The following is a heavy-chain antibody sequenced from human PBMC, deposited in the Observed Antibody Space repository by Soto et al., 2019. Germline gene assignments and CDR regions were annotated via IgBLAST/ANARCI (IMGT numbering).Heavy chain of an antibody. CDR1: GFTFSDYY. D-gene: IGHD6-13*01. CDR3: ARERRHQKPGIAAAGTDY. CDR2: ISSSGSTI. V-gene: IGHV3-11*01. Sequence: ESGGGLVKPGGSLRLSCAASGFTFSDYYMSWIRQAPGKGLEWVSYISSSGSTIYYADSVKGRFTISRDNAKNSLYLQMNSLRAEDTAVYYCARERRHQKPGIAAAGTDYWGQGTLVTVSS. J-gene: IGHJ4*02.